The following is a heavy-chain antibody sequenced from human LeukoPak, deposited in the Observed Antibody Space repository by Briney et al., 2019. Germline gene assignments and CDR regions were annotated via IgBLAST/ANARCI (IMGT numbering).Heavy chain of an antibody. CDR2: INSDGSGT. Sequence: GGSLRLSCAASGFSFSSYWMHWVRQAPGKGLVWVSRINSDGSGTSYADSVKGRFTISRDNAKNTLDLHMNSLRAEDTAVYYCAKGGATVIDYWGQGTLVTVSS. CDR1: GFSFSSYW. D-gene: IGHD4-17*01. CDR3: AKGGATVIDY. J-gene: IGHJ4*02. V-gene: IGHV3-74*01.